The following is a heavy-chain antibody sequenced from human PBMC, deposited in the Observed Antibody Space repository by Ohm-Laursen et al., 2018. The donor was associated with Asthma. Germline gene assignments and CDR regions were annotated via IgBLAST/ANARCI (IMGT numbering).Heavy chain of an antibody. V-gene: IGHV4-59*12. D-gene: IGHD3-16*01. CDR2: IYSTGST. J-gene: IGHJ4*02. CDR3: ARRAYDYIWGSSVDF. Sequence: GTLSLTCTLSGASFSTYYWGWIRQPPGKGLEWIGYIYSTGSTNYNPSLESRVTISIDTSTNQFSLKLSSVTAADTAVYYCARRAYDYIWGSSVDFWGQGTLVTVSS. CDR1: GASFSTYY.